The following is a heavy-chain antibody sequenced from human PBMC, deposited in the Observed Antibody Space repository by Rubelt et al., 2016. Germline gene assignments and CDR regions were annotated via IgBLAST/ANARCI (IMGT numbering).Heavy chain of an antibody. CDR2: IYYSGST. Sequence: QVQLQESGPGLVKPSETLSLTCTVSGDSISSYYWTWIRQPPGKGLEWIGYIYYSGSTNYNPSLKSRVTISVDTSKNQFCLKLTCVTATDTAVYYCARHESAGSSWPFDDWGQGTQVTVSS. V-gene: IGHV4-59*08. CDR3: ARHESAGSSWPFDD. CDR1: GDSISSYY. D-gene: IGHD6-13*01. J-gene: IGHJ4*02.